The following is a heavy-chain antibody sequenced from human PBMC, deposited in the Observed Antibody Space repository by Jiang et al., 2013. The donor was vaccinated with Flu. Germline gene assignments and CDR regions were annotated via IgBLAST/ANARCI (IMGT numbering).Heavy chain of an antibody. CDR1: GYAFNSYD. CDR3: IRTFTSLQKGGGY. CDR2: MNPDTGDT. Sequence: GAEVKKPGASVKVSCKSSGYAFNSYDVHWVRQATGQGLQWVGWMNPDTGDTGYAQIFQGRVTLTRDTSISTAYMELSGLRSEDTAVYYCIRTFTSLQKGGGYWGQGTLVTVSP. D-gene: IGHD2/OR15-2a*01. V-gene: IGHV1-8*01. J-gene: IGHJ4*02.